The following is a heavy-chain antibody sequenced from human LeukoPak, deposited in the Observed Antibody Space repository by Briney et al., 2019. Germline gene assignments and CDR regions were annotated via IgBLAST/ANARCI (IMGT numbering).Heavy chain of an antibody. V-gene: IGHV1-18*04. CDR2: ISAYNGNT. Sequence: ASVKVSCKASGYTFTGYYMHWVRQAPGQGLEGMGWISAYNGNTNYAQKLQGRVTMTTDTSTSTAYMELRSLRSDDTAVYYCARDYYDILTGYYKGAFDIWGQGTMVTVSS. J-gene: IGHJ3*02. CDR1: GYTFTGYY. CDR3: ARDYYDILTGYYKGAFDI. D-gene: IGHD3-9*01.